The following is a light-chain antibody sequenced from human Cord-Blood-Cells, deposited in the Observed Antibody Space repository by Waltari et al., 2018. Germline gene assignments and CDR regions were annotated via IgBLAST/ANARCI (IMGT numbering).Light chain of an antibody. V-gene: IGLV2-14*01. CDR3: SSYTSSSTPV. CDR2: EVS. J-gene: IGLJ2*01. Sequence: QSALTQPASVSGSPGQSITISCTGTSSDVGGYNYVSWYQQHPGKAPKLMIYEVSNRPSGVSNRFSGSKSGNTASLTISGLQVEDEADYYCSSYTSSSTPVFGGGTKLTVL. CDR1: SSDVGGYNY.